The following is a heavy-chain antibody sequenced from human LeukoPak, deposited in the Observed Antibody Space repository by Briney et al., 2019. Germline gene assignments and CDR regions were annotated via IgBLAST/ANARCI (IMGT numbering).Heavy chain of an antibody. D-gene: IGHD2-8*02. J-gene: IGHJ6*03. CDR1: RFTFSSFA. Sequence: GGSLRLSCAASRFTFSSFAMTWVRQAPGKGLEWVSTVSGSAGRTDYADSVKGRFTISRDNLKNTLYLQMNGLRAEDTAVYYCAKNRGHCVDGVCHNYYYMDVWGRGTTVTVSS. CDR3: AKNRGHCVDGVCHNYYYMDV. V-gene: IGHV3-23*01. CDR2: VSGSAGRT.